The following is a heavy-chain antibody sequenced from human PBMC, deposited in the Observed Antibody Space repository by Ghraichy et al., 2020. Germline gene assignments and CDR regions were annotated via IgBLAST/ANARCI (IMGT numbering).Heavy chain of an antibody. CDR2: IYYSESI. CDR1: GGSISSSSYY. D-gene: IGHD2-15*01. CDR3: ARHRVVGATLCYFDY. V-gene: IGHV4-39*01. Sequence: SETLSLTCTVSGGSISSSSYYWGWIRQPPGKGLEWIGTIYYSESISYNPSLRTRLTISIDTSKNQFSLRLSSVTAADTAVYYCARHRVVGATLCYFDYWGQGTLVTASS. J-gene: IGHJ4*02.